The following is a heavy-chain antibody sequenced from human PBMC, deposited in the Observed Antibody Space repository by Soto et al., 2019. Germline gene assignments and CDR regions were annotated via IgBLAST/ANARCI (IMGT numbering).Heavy chain of an antibody. CDR3: AREGRGIQLWSRSFDY. CDR1: GYTFTGYY. J-gene: IGHJ4*02. Sequence: GASVKVSCKASGYTFTGYYMHWVRQAPGQGLEWMGWINPNSGGTNYAQKFQGWVTMTRDTSISTAYMELSRLRSDDTAVYYCAREGRGIQLWSRSFDYWGQGTLVTVSS. CDR2: INPNSGGT. V-gene: IGHV1-2*04. D-gene: IGHD5-18*01.